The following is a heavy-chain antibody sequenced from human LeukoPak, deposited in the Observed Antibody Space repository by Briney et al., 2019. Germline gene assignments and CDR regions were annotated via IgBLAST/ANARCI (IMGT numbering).Heavy chain of an antibody. CDR3: ARSPSGSSSRWFDA. CDR2: IYHSETT. V-gene: IGHV4-4*02. J-gene: IGHJ5*02. CDR1: GDSISSNYW. D-gene: IGHD1-26*01. Sequence: PSGTLSLTCSVSGDSISSNYWWNWVRQAPGKGLEWIAEIYHSETTNYNPSLKSRVTMSLDKSKKLFSLKLSSVTAADTAVYYCARSPSGSSSRWFDAWGRGTLVTVSS.